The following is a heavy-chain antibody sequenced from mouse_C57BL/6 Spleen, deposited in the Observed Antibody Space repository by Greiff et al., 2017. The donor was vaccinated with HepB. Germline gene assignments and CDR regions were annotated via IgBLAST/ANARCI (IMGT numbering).Heavy chain of an antibody. CDR3: TRNSWFAY. Sequence: VQLQQSGAELVRPGASVTLSCKASGYTFTDYEMHWGKQTPVHGLEWIGAIGPETGGTAYNQKFKGKAILTADKSSSTAYMELRSLTSEDSAVYYCTRNSWFAYWGQGTLVTVSA. V-gene: IGHV1-15*01. CDR1: GYTFTDYE. CDR2: IGPETGGT. J-gene: IGHJ3*01.